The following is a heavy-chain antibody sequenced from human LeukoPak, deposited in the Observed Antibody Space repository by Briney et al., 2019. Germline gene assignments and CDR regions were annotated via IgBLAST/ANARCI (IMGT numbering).Heavy chain of an antibody. CDR3: ARDNPPGGRGLDY. CDR1: GGTFSSYA. J-gene: IGHJ4*02. V-gene: IGHV1-69*13. D-gene: IGHD1-14*01. Sequence: SVTVSCKASGGTFSSYAISWVRQAPGQGLEWMGGIIPIFGTANYAQKFQGRVTITADESTSTAYMELSSLRSEDTAVYYCARDNPPGGRGLDYWGQGTLVTVSS. CDR2: IIPIFGTA.